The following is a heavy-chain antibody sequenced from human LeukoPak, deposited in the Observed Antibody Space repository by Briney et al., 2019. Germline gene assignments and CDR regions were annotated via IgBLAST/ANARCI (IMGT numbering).Heavy chain of an antibody. CDR3: ARSTVGTSCCTAVDY. Sequence: GGSLRLSCAASGLTFSTYAMTWVRQAPGKGLEWVSGISAGGDRTYYADSVKGRFTISRDNSKNTLYLQMNSLRAEDTAEYYCARSTVGTSCCTAVDYWGQGTLVTVSS. V-gene: IGHV3-23*01. J-gene: IGHJ4*02. D-gene: IGHD1-26*01. CDR2: ISAGGDRT. CDR1: GLTFSTYA.